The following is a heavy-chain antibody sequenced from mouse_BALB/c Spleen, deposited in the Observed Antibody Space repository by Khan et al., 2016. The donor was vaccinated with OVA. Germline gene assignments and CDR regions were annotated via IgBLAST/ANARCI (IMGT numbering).Heavy chain of an antibody. CDR3: ARMARK. Sequence: VQLQQSGAELVKSGATVKLSCTASGLNIKDTYMHWLKQWPEQGLVWIGRIDPPNGNTKYDPKFQGKATITAATSYNPAYLQIRSLTFYDTAGYYCARMARKWGQGTTLTVSS. J-gene: IGHJ2*01. V-gene: IGHV14-3*02. CDR1: GLNIKDTY. CDR2: IDPPNGNT.